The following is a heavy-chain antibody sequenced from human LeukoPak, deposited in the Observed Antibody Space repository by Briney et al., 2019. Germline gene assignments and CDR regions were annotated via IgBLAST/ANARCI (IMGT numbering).Heavy chain of an antibody. V-gene: IGHV4-61*01. J-gene: IGHJ5*02. Sequence: SETLSLTCTVSGYSISSGYYWGWIRQPPGEGLEWIGYIYYSGSTNYNPSLKSRVTISVDTSKSQFSLKLSSVTAADTAVYYCARDGRIAAAGDNWFDPWGQGTLVTVSS. CDR3: ARDGRIAAAGDNWFDP. CDR1: GYSISSGYY. D-gene: IGHD6-13*01. CDR2: IYYSGST.